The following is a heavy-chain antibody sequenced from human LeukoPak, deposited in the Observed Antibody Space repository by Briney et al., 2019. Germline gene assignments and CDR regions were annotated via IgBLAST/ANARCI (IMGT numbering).Heavy chain of an antibody. Sequence: SETLSLTCTVSGDSIGSYFWSWIRQSPGKGLEWIGHIYHSGSTNYNPSLKSRVTISVDTSKNQFSLKLTSVTSADTAVYYRARDGPAYTSRWYDYYYGLDVWGPGTTVTVSS. CDR2: IYHSGST. CDR1: GDSIGSYF. V-gene: IGHV4-59*01. J-gene: IGHJ6*02. D-gene: IGHD2-2*01. CDR3: ARDGPAYTSRWYDYYYGLDV.